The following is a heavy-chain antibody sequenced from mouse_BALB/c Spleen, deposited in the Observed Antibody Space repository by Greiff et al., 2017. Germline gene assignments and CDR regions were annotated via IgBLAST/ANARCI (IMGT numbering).Heavy chain of an antibody. CDR3: ARPYYGSSYGYFDY. J-gene: IGHJ2*01. V-gene: IGHV5-6-2*01. Sequence: EVKLVESGGGLVKLGGSLKLSCAASGFTFSSYYMSWVRQTPEKRLELVAAINSNGGSTYYPDTVKGRFTISRDNAKNTLYLQMSSLKSEDTALYYCARPYYGSSYGYFDYWGQGTTLTVSS. CDR2: INSNGGST. CDR1: GFTFSSYY. D-gene: IGHD1-1*01.